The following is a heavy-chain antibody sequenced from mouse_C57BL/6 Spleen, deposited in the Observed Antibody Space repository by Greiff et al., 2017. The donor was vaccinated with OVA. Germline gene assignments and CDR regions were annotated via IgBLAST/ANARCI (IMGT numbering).Heavy chain of an antibody. CDR3: ARSTVVADYAMDY. Sequence: QVQLKQSGPELVKPGASVKISCKASGYAFSSSWMNWVKQRPGKGLEWIGRIYPGDGDTNYNGKFKGKATLTADKSSSTAYMQLSSLTSEDSAVYFCARSTVVADYAMDYWGQGTSVTVSS. J-gene: IGHJ4*01. V-gene: IGHV1-82*01. CDR1: GYAFSSSW. D-gene: IGHD1-1*01. CDR2: IYPGDGDT.